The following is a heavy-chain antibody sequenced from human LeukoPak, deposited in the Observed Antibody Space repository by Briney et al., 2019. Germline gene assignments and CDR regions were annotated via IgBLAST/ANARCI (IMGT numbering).Heavy chain of an antibody. Sequence: GGSLRLSCAASGFTFSSYGMHWVRQAPGKGLDWVAFIHHDGINKYYADSVKGRFTISRDNSKNTLYLQMNSLRAEDTAVYYCAKGGVDYYGSGSPNYFDYWGQGTLVTVSS. J-gene: IGHJ4*02. CDR2: IHHDGINK. CDR1: GFTFSSYG. V-gene: IGHV3-30*02. CDR3: AKGGVDYYGSGSPNYFDY. D-gene: IGHD3-10*01.